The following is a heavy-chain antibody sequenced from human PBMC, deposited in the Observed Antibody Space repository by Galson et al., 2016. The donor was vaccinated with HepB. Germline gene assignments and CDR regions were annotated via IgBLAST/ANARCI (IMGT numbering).Heavy chain of an antibody. CDR3: ARTSDSSGLDDASDI. Sequence: QSGAEVKKPGESLKISCKGSGYSSDTHWIAWVRQMPGKGLEWMGIIYPGDSETRYSPSFQGQVTISADKSITTAYLQWSSLKASDTAMYYCARTSDSSGLDDASDIWGQRTMVTVSS. CDR2: IYPGDSET. J-gene: IGHJ3*02. D-gene: IGHD3-22*01. CDR1: GYSSDTHW. V-gene: IGHV5-51*01.